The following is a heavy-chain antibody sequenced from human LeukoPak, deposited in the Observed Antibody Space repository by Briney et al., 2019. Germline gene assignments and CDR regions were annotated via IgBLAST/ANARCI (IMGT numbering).Heavy chain of an antibody. CDR2: IYYGGST. J-gene: IGHJ6*03. D-gene: IGHD3-10*01. CDR1: GGSISSSSYY. CDR3: ARGTMVRGVIRYYYYYYMDV. V-gene: IGHV4-39*07. Sequence: SETLSLTCTVSGGSISSSSYYWGWIRQPPGKGLEWIGSIYYGGSTYYNPSLKSRVTISVDTSKNQFSLKLSSVTAADTAVYYCARGTMVRGVIRYYYYYYMDVWGKGTTVTVSS.